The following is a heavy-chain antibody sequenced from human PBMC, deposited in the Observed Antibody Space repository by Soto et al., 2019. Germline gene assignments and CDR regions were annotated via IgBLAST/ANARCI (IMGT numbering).Heavy chain of an antibody. CDR3: ASPTREWLPPARDYYYGMDV. V-gene: IGHV1-69*06. CDR1: GGTFSSYA. J-gene: IGHJ6*02. D-gene: IGHD3-3*01. CDR2: IIPIFGTA. Sequence: QVQLVQSGAEVKKPGSSVNVSCKASGGTFSSYAISWVRQAPGQGREWMGGIIPIFGTANYAQKFQGRVTITAEKSTSTAYMELSSLRSEDTAVYYCASPTREWLPPARDYYYGMDVWGQGTTVTVSS.